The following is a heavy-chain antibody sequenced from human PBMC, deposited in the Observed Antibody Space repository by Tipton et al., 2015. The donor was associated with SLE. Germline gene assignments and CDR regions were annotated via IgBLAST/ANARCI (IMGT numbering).Heavy chain of an antibody. CDR3: ARGVAHYYDSGSFDI. CDR1: GGSLSSGNW. V-gene: IGHV4-4*02. D-gene: IGHD3-16*01. Sequence: TLSLTCAVSGGSLSSGNWWSWVRQPPGKGLEWIGEINHSESTNYNPSLKSRVTISADRSKSQFSLKLTSVTAADTAVYYCARGVAHYYDSGSFDIWGQGTMVTVSS. CDR2: INHSEST. J-gene: IGHJ3*02.